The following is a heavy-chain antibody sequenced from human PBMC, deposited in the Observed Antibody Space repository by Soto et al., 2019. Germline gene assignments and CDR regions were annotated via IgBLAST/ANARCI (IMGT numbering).Heavy chain of an antibody. Sequence: SETLSLTCTVSGGSISSYYWSWIRQPPGKGLEWIGYIYYSGSTNYNPSLKSRVTISVDTSKNQFSLKLSSVTAADTAVYYCARHSQGGHDFWSGFYYYMDVWGKGITVTVAS. CDR3: ARHSQGGHDFWSGFYYYMDV. D-gene: IGHD3-3*01. CDR2: IYYSGST. V-gene: IGHV4-59*08. CDR1: GGSISSYY. J-gene: IGHJ6*03.